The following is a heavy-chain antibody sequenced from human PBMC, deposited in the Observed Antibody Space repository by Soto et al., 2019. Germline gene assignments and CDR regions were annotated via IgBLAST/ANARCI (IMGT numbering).Heavy chain of an antibody. CDR2: ISAYNGNT. CDR1: GYTFNSYG. V-gene: IGHV1-18*01. D-gene: IGHD2-21*01. Sequence: ASVKVSCTTSGYTFNSYGSSWVRQEHGQGLEWLGWISAYNGNTNYAQNFQGRVTMTTDTSTSTGYMEMRSLRSADTAVYYCARRPYSGSGNPLFAYWGQGTLVTVSS. J-gene: IGHJ4*01. CDR3: ARRPYSGSGNPLFAY.